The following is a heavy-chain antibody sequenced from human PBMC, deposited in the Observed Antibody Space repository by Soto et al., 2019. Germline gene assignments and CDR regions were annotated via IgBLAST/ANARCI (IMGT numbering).Heavy chain of an antibody. CDR1: GFTFSSYA. V-gene: IGHV3-23*01. CDR3: SIPFWSGYYSPDYYYYMDV. J-gene: IGHJ6*03. D-gene: IGHD3-3*01. Sequence: GGSLRLSCAASGFTFSSYAMSWVHQAPGKGLEWVSAISGSGGSTYYADSVKGRFTISRDNSKNTLYLQMNSLTAEDTAVYFCSIPFWSGYYSPDYYYYMDVWGKGTTVTVSS. CDR2: ISGSGGST.